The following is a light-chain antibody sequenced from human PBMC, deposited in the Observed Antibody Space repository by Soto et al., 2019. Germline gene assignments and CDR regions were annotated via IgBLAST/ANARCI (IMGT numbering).Light chain of an antibody. J-gene: IGKJ1*01. CDR2: KAS. Sequence: DIQMTLSPSTLSASVGDRVTITCRASQSISSWLAWYQQKPGKAPKLLIYKASSLESGVPSRFSGSGSGTEFTLTISSLQPDDFATYYCQQYNSYSRTFGQGTKVEIE. V-gene: IGKV1-5*03. CDR3: QQYNSYSRT. CDR1: QSISSW.